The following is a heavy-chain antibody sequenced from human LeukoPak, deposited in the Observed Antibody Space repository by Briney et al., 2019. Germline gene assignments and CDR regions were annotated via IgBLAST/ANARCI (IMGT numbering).Heavy chain of an antibody. CDR3: ARGQVDFDY. CDR1: GFTFSSYG. V-gene: IGHV3-48*02. CDR2: TRTSSVTI. D-gene: IGHD5-12*01. Sequence: PGGSLRLSCAASGFTFSSYGMNWVRQAPGKGLEWVSYTRTSSVTIYYADSVRGRFTISRDNAKNSLYLQMNSLRDEDTAVYYCARGQVDFDYWGQGTLVTVSS. J-gene: IGHJ4*02.